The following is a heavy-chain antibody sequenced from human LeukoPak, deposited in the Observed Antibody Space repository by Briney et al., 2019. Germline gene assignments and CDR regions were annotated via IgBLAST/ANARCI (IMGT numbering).Heavy chain of an antibody. CDR1: GFTFSSYS. J-gene: IGHJ4*02. V-gene: IGHV3-30*03. CDR3: ARPYSSGWYGDFDY. D-gene: IGHD6-19*01. CDR2: ISYDGSNK. Sequence: GGSLRLSCAASGFTFSSYSMNWVRQAPGKGLEWVAVISYDGSNKYYADSAKGRFTISRDNSKNTLYLQMNSLRAEDTAVYYCARPYSSGWYGDFDYWGQGTLVTVSS.